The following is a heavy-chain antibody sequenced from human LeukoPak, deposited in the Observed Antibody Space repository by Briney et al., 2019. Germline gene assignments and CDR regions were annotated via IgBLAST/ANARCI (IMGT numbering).Heavy chain of an antibody. D-gene: IGHD6-19*01. V-gene: IGHV3-11*01. J-gene: IGHJ4*02. CDR1: GVTFSDYY. Sequence: KSGGSLRLSCAASGVTFSDYYMNWIRQAPGKGLEWVSYICSSGSPIYYADSVKGRFAISRDNSKNTLYLQMNSLRAEDTAVYYCAKPQWLVRPSPGGFDYWGQGTLVTVSS. CDR3: AKPQWLVRPSPGGFDY. CDR2: ICSSGSPI.